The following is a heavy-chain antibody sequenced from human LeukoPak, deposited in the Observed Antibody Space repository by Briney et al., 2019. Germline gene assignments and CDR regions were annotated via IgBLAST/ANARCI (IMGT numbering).Heavy chain of an antibody. D-gene: IGHD1-26*01. CDR1: GFTFSSYA. CDR3: ARESYTGEFDY. Sequence: GGSLRLSCAASGFTFSSYAMHWVRQAPGKGLEWVAVISYDGSNKYYADSVKGRFTISRDNSKNTLYLQMNSLRAEDTAVYYCARESYTGEFDYWGQGTLVTVPS. CDR2: ISYDGSNK. J-gene: IGHJ4*02. V-gene: IGHV3-30-3*01.